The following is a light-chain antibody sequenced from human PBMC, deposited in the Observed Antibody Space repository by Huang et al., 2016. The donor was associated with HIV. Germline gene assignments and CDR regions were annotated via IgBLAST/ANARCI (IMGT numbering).Light chain of an antibody. CDR1: QNISRY. Sequence: DIQMTQSPSSLSAFIGDRVIISCRASQNISRYLNWYQQKPGKAPKLLIYAAISLQGGVPSTFSGSGSGTDFTLTITNLQPEDSVTYYCQQSDKTPRTFGQGTKLEIK. CDR2: AAI. V-gene: IGKV1-39*01. J-gene: IGKJ2*01. CDR3: QQSDKTPRT.